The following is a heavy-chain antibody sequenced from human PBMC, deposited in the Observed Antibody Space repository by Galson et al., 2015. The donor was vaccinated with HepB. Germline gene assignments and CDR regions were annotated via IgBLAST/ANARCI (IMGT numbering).Heavy chain of an antibody. D-gene: IGHD2-15*01. Sequence: SLRLSCAASGFTFGSYWMSWVRQAPGKGLEWVANIKQDGSEKYYVDSVKGRFTISRDNAKNSLYLQMNSLRAEDTAVYYCARDYCSGGSCSDYWGQGTLVTVSS. CDR3: ARDYCSGGSCSDY. V-gene: IGHV3-7*03. CDR2: IKQDGSEK. J-gene: IGHJ4*02. CDR1: GFTFGSYW.